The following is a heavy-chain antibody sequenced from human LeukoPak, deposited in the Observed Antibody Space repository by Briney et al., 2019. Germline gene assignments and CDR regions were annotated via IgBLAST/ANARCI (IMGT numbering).Heavy chain of an antibody. CDR2: ISSSGTVK. J-gene: IGHJ4*02. D-gene: IGHD2-2*01. CDR1: GFTFSNYE. CDR3: ARDDRTRHRAFDD. V-gene: IGHV3-48*03. Sequence: GGSLRLSCVASGFTFSNYEMNWVRQAPGKGLEWISYISSSGTVKSYADSVKGRFTISRDNARNSLHRQLSSLRAEDTALYYCARDDRTRHRAFDDWGQGNLVTVSS.